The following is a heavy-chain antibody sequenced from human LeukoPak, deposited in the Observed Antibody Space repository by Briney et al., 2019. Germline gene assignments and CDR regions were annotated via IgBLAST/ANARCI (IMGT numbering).Heavy chain of an antibody. CDR3: ARHSGDPQNYYYYGIDV. Sequence: GESLKIPCKGSGYSFPSYWIGLVRQSPGKGPEWMGIIYPGDSDTRHSPSFQGQVTISADKSISTAYLQWSSLKASDTAMYYCARHSGDPQNYYYYGIDVWGKGTTVTVSS. J-gene: IGHJ6*04. D-gene: IGHD3-10*01. CDR1: GYSFPSYW. CDR2: IYPGDSDT. V-gene: IGHV5-51*01.